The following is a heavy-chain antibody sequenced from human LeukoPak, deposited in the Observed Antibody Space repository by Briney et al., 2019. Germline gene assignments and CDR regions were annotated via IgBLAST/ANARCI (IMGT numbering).Heavy chain of an antibody. D-gene: IGHD3-3*01. CDR3: ARDSAPETIFGVVIISHYYYGMDV. CDR1: GGTFSSYA. CDR2: ISAYNGNT. J-gene: IGHJ6*02. Sequence: GASVKVSCKASGGTFSSYAISWVRQTAGQGLEGMGWISAYNGNTNYAQKLQGRVTMSTDTSTSTAYMELRSLRSDDTAVYYCARDSAPETIFGVVIISHYYYGMDVWGQGTTVTVSS. V-gene: IGHV1-18*01.